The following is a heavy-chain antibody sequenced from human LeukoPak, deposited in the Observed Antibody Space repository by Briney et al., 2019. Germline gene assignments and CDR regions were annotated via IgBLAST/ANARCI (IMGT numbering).Heavy chain of an antibody. V-gene: IGHV4-4*02. Sequence: SETLSLTCAVSGVSISSSNWWSWVRQPPGKGLEWIGDIYHSGSTNYNPSLKSRVTISVDKSKNQFSLKLSSVTAADTAVYYCARVARPRYSSTEDDAFDIWGQGTMVTVSS. J-gene: IGHJ3*02. CDR3: ARVARPRYSSTEDDAFDI. CDR2: IYHSGST. D-gene: IGHD6-13*01. CDR1: GVSISSSNW.